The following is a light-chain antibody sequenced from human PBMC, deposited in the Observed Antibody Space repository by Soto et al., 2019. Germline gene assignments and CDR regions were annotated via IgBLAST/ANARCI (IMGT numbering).Light chain of an antibody. CDR1: HFISGAY. J-gene: IGKJ2*01. V-gene: IGKV3-20*01. Sequence: EIVLTQSPGTLSLSPGERATLSSMASHFISGAYLAWYQQKPGQAPRLLLFGASNRTTAVPDRFSGSGSGTDVPLTISRLESEDFAVYSCQQYGSSPYTFGQGTRLEF. CDR2: GAS. CDR3: QQYGSSPYT.